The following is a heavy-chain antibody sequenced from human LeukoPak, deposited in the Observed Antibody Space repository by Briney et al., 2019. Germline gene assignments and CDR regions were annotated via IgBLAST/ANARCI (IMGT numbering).Heavy chain of an antibody. J-gene: IGHJ5*02. CDR1: GYTFSGYY. V-gene: IGHV1-2*02. CDR3: ARVPVRGRYYGSGSYRGFDP. CDR2: INPDSGGA. Sequence: ASVKVSCKASGYTFSGYYLNWVRQAPGQGLEWMGWINPDSGGAIYAQKFQGRVTMTRNTSISTAYMELSSLRSEDTAVYYCARVPVRGRYYGSGSYRGFDPWGQGTLVTVSS. D-gene: IGHD3-10*01.